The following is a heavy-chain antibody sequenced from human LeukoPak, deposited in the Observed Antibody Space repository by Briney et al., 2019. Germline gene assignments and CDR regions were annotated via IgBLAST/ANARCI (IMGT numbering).Heavy chain of an antibody. CDR3: ARLGGSGSYYNRPIDY. Sequence: GESLKISCKGSGYSFISYWIGWVRQMPGKGLEWMGIIYPGDSDTKYSPSFQGQVTISADKSINTAYLQWSSLKASDTAMYYCARLGGSGSYYNRPIDYWGQGTLVTVSS. J-gene: IGHJ4*02. D-gene: IGHD3-10*01. CDR1: GYSFISYW. V-gene: IGHV5-51*01. CDR2: IYPGDSDT.